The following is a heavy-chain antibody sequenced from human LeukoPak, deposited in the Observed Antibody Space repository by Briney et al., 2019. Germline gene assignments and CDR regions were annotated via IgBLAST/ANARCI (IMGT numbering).Heavy chain of an antibody. CDR1: GFTFSNAW. D-gene: IGHD3-16*02. V-gene: IGHV3-15*01. Sequence: KPGGSLRLSCAASGFTFSNAWMSWVRQAPGKGLEWVGRIKSKTDGGTTDYAAPVKGRFTISRDDSKNTLYLQTNSLKTEDTAVYYCTTGVMITFGGVIVFDYWAREPWSPSPQ. J-gene: IGHJ4*02. CDR3: TTGVMITFGGVIVFDY. CDR2: IKSKTDGGTT.